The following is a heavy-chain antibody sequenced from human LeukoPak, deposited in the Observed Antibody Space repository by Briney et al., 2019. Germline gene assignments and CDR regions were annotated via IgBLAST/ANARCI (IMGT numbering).Heavy chain of an antibody. V-gene: IGHV3-23*01. D-gene: IGHD4-11*01. CDR1: GVTFSSYA. CDR3: AKGLYSNYELGLDY. CDR2: ISGSGGST. J-gene: IGHJ4*02. Sequence: GGSLRLSCAASGVTFSSYAMSWVRQAPGKGLEWDSAISGSGGSTYYADSVKGRFTISRDNSKNTLYLQMNSLRAEDTAVYYCAKGLYSNYELGLDYWGQGTLVTVSS.